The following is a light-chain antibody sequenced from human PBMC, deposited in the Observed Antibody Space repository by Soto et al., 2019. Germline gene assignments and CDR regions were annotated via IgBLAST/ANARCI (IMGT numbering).Light chain of an antibody. CDR2: DAS. V-gene: IGKV3-15*01. Sequence: EKVMTQSPVTLSVSPGGRATLSCRASQSVGSALAWYQQKPGQPPRLLIYDASTRATGIPARFSGSGSGTEFTLTISSLQSEDFAVYYCQQYNTWPRTFGQGTKVDFK. J-gene: IGKJ1*01. CDR3: QQYNTWPRT. CDR1: QSVGSA.